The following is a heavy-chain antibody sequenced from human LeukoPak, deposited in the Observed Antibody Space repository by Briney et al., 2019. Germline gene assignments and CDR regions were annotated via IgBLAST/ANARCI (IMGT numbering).Heavy chain of an antibody. Sequence: PSETLSLTCAVYGGSFRGYYWSWIRQPPGKGLEWIGEINHSGNTNYNPSLKSRATIPVDTSTNQFSLKLSSVTAADTAVYYCAIDSGDHRVVYWGQGILVTVSS. CDR1: GGSFRGYY. CDR2: INHSGNT. CDR3: AIDSGDHRVVY. J-gene: IGHJ4*02. D-gene: IGHD1-26*01. V-gene: IGHV4-34*01.